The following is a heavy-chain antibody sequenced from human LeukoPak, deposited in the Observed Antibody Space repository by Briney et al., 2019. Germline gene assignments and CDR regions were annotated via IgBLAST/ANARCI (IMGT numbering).Heavy chain of an antibody. V-gene: IGHV3-30*03. CDR1: GFTFRSFG. CDR2: ISYDGSNK. Sequence: PGRSLRLSCAASGFTFRSFGMHWVRQAPGKGLEWVAVISYDGSNKYYADSVKGRFTISRDNSKNTLYLQMNSLRAEDTAVYYCARDLTSYDYVWDYWGQGTLVTVSS. J-gene: IGHJ4*02. CDR3: ARDLTSYDYVWDY. D-gene: IGHD3-16*01.